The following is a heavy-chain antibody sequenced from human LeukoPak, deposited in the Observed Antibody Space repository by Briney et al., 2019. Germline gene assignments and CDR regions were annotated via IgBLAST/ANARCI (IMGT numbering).Heavy chain of an antibody. J-gene: IGHJ4*02. V-gene: IGHV3-23*01. CDR2: ISGSATST. CDR3: AKPLYSDSTDYVFDF. Sequence: EPGGSLRLSCAASGFTFSSYSMNWVRQAPGKGLEWVSGISGSATSTNYADSVKGRFTISRDNSKNTLYLQMNSLRAEDTAVYYCAKPLYSDSTDYVFDFWGQGTLVTVSS. D-gene: IGHD3-22*01. CDR1: GFTFSSYS.